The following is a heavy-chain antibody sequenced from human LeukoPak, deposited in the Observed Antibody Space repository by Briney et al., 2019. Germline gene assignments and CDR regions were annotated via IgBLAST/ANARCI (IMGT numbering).Heavy chain of an antibody. CDR3: AGYVSSGRRDAFDI. J-gene: IGHJ3*02. V-gene: IGHV3-21*01. CDR2: ITRSSYI. D-gene: IGHD3-22*01. Sequence: PGGSLRLSCVDSGFTFSSYSMNWVRQAPGKGLEWVSSITRSSYIYCADSVKGRFTISRDNAKNSLYLQMNSLRAEDTAVYYCAGYVSSGRRDAFDIWGQGTMVTVSS. CDR1: GFTFSSYS.